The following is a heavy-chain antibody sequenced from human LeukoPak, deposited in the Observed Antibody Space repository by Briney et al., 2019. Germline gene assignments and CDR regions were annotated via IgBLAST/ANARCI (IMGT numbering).Heavy chain of an antibody. CDR3: AKDSSSGWYLDY. CDR1: GFTFDDYA. V-gene: IGHV3-9*01. D-gene: IGHD6-19*01. Sequence: GGSLRLSCAASGFTFDDYAVHWVRQAPGKGLEWVSGISWNSGSIGYADSVKGRFTISRDNAKNSLYLQMNSLRAEDTALYYCAKDSSSGWYLDYWGQGTLVTVSS. J-gene: IGHJ4*02. CDR2: ISWNSGSI.